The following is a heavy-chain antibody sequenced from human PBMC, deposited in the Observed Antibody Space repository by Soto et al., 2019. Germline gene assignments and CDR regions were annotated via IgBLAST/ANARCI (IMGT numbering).Heavy chain of an antibody. V-gene: IGHV5-51*01. D-gene: IGHD1-1*01. J-gene: IGHJ5*02. CDR2: IYPGDSDS. Sequence: GESLKISCKGSGYDFAAYWIGWVRQMPGKGLEYMAIIYPGDSDSKYSPSFQGHVTISADKSANTTSLQWRSLKASDSGMYFCARHGWTMNTKNPFDIWGQGTQVTVPQ. CDR3: ARHGWTMNTKNPFDI. CDR1: GYDFAAYW.